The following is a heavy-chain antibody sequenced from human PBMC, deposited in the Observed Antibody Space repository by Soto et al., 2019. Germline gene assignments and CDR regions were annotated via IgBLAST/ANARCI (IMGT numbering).Heavy chain of an antibody. Sequence: EVQLLESGGDLIQPGGSLRLSCVASGLTFGSRAMSWVRQSPGEGLEWVSTITDTGGDAKYADSVRGRFAISRDNSKNTLYLQMNSLRTDDTAVYYCAKGADSSGWYVSYWGQGTLFTVSS. CDR3: AKGADSSGWYVSY. CDR2: ITDTGGDA. CDR1: GLTFGSRA. J-gene: IGHJ4*02. V-gene: IGHV3-23*01. D-gene: IGHD6-19*01.